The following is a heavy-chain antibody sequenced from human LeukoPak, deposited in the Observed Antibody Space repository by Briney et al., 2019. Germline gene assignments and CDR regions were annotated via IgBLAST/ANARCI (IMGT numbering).Heavy chain of an antibody. CDR1: GFAFDDYT. Sequence: GGSLRLSCAASGFAFDDYTTHWVRHPPGRGLEWVSLINWDGTGTHYADSVMGRFTIFRDNSKNSLYLQMNSLRTEDTALYYCAKAVRSSSSWFDYWGLGTLVTVSS. CDR3: AKAVRSSSSWFDY. V-gene: IGHV3-43*01. J-gene: IGHJ4*02. CDR2: INWDGTGT. D-gene: IGHD6-13*01.